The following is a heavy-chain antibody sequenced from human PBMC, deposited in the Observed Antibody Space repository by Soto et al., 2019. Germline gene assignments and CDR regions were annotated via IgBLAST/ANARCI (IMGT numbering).Heavy chain of an antibody. D-gene: IGHD3-3*01. V-gene: IGHV1-46*01. CDR3: AAVPVLRFLKWLPAYFDY. CDR1: GYTFTSYY. Sequence: ASVKVSCKASGYTFTSYYMRWVRQAPGQGLEWMGIINPSGGSTSYAQKFQGRVTMTRDTSTSTVYMELSSLRSEDTAVYYCAAVPVLRFLKWLPAYFDYWGQGTLVTVS. J-gene: IGHJ4*02. CDR2: INPSGGST.